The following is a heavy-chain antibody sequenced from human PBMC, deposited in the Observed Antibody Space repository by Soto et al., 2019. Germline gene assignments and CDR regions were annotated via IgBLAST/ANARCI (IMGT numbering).Heavy chain of an antibody. CDR2: IYPGDSDT. V-gene: IGHV5-51*01. CDR1: GYSFTSYW. CDR3: ARHWGSDSSGYSNYYYYYGMDV. Sequence: EVQLVQSGAEVKKPGESLKISCKGSGYSFTSYWIGWVRQMPGKGLEWMGIIYPGDSDTRYSPSFQGQVTISADKSISTAYLQWSSLKASDTAMYYCARHWGSDSSGYSNYYYYYGMDVWGQGTTVTVSS. D-gene: IGHD3-22*01. J-gene: IGHJ6*02.